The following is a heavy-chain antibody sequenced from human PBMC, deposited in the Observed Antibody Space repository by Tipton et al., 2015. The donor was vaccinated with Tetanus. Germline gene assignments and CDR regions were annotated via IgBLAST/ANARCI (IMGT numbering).Heavy chain of an antibody. CDR2: ISDSGRT. J-gene: IGHJ4*02. D-gene: IGHD3-3*01. CDR3: ARANYEFPNKGPFDS. Sequence: LRLSCTVSGGSIRSGDYQWDWIRQPPGRGLEWLAYISDSGRTNSNYSLKSRITISRDTSKNQFSLRLTSVTAADTAVYYCARANYEFPNKGPFDSWGQGTLVTVSS. CDR1: GGSIRSGDYQ. V-gene: IGHV4-61*08.